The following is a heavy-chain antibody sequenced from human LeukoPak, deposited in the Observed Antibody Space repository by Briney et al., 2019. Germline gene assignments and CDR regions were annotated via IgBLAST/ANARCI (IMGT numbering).Heavy chain of an antibody. CDR1: GGSISSYY. CDR3: ARGVYIAAAQYGY. J-gene: IGHJ4*02. Sequence: SETLSLTCTVSGGSISSYYWTWIRQPPGKGLEWIGYIYYSGTTNYNPSLKSRVTISVDTSKNQFSLKLSSVTAADTAVYYCARGVYIAAAQYGYWGQGTLVTVSP. V-gene: IGHV4-59*01. CDR2: IYYSGTT. D-gene: IGHD6-13*01.